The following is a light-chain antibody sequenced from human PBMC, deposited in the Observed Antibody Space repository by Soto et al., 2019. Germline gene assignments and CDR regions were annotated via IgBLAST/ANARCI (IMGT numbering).Light chain of an antibody. V-gene: IGLV2-14*01. Sequence: QSVLTQPASVSGSPGQSITISCTGTSSDIGAYNYVSWYQQHPGKAPKLMIYEVNNRPSEVSNRFSGSKSGNTASLTISGLQPEDEADYYCNSYTSRYTFVLGTGTKVTVL. J-gene: IGLJ1*01. CDR1: SSDIGAYNY. CDR3: NSYTSRYTFV. CDR2: EVN.